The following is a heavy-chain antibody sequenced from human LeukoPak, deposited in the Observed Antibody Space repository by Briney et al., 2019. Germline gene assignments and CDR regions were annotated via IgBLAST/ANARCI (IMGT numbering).Heavy chain of an antibody. CDR1: GFTFSDYY. J-gene: IGHJ4*02. CDR2: ISGSGAST. Sequence: GGSLRLSCAASGFTFSDYYMSWVRQAPGKGLEWISGISGSGASTYYADSVKGRFTISRDDSRNTLYLQMNSLRGDDTAVYYCAKDVGKWESLHFFDYWGQGTLVTVSS. D-gene: IGHD1-26*01. CDR3: AKDVGKWESLHFFDY. V-gene: IGHV3-23*01.